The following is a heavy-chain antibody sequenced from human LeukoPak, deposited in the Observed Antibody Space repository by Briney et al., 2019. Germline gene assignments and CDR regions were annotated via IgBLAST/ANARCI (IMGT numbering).Heavy chain of an antibody. CDR3: AREVVLWFGELTFLDV. CDR2: IYTSGST. CDR1: GGSISSYY. J-gene: IGHJ6*04. D-gene: IGHD3-10*01. Sequence: SETLSLTCTVSGGSISSYYWSWIRQPAGKGLEWIGRIYTSGSTNYNPSLKSRVTMSVDTSKNQFSLKLSSVTAADTAVYYCAREVVLWFGELTFLDVWGKGTTVTISS. V-gene: IGHV4-4*07.